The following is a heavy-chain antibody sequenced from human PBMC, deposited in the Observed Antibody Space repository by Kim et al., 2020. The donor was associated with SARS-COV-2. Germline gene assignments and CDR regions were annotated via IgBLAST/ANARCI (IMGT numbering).Heavy chain of an antibody. CDR3: ARGPWLVSHRYFQH. V-gene: IGHV4-4*02. CDR1: GGSISSSNW. CDR2: IYHSGST. Sequence: SETLSLTCAVSGGSISSSNWWSWVRQPPGKGLEWIGEIYHSGSTNYNPSLKSRVTISVDKSKNQFSLKLSSVTAADTAVYYCARGPWLVSHRYFQHWGQGTLVTVSS. D-gene: IGHD6-19*01. J-gene: IGHJ1*01.